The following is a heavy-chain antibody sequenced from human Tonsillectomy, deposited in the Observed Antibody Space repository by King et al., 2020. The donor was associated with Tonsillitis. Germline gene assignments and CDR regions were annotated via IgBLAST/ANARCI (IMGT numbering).Heavy chain of an antibody. CDR1: GGSISSSTYY. D-gene: IGHD1-26*01. V-gene: IGHV4-39*01. J-gene: IGHJ4*02. CDR2: ISYSGST. Sequence: QLQESGPGLVKPSETLSLTCTVSGGSISSSTYYWGWIRQPPGKGLEWIGSISYSGSTYYNPSLKSRVIMSVDTSKNQFSLKLSSVTAADTAEYYCARGVSLLYFDYWGQGTLVTVSS. CDR3: ARGVSLLYFDY.